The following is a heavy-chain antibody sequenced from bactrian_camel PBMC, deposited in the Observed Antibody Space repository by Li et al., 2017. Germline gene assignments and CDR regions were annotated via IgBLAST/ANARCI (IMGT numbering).Heavy chain of an antibody. Sequence: HVQLVESGGGSVQAGGSLRLSCVASGSISDRCMAWFRQGTGKEREILARISDARTVTAYADSVKGRFAISRDDAGGALYLQMNNVEPEDSAMYYCVAARYCKKVTDLDRYREVSGPGTQVTVS. J-gene: IGHJ2*01. D-gene: IGHD1*01. CDR1: GSISDRC. V-gene: IGHV3S60*01. CDR2: ISDARTVT. CDR3: VAARYCKKVTDLDRYREV.